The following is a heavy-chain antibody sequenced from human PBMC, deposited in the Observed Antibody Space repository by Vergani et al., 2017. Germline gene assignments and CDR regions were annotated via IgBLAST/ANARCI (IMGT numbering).Heavy chain of an antibody. D-gene: IGHD3-10*02. CDR1: EFTFSNYA. CDR3: ARGRCIESCDMFNWLDS. CDR2: ISGSGVSA. Sequence: EVQLLESGGGLVQPGGSLRLTCAASEFTFSNYAMNWVRQAPGKGLGWVSGISGSGVSAYYTDYVKGRFTISRDNAQNTLYLQMNSLRVEDTGVYYCARGRCIESCDMFNWLDSWGQGTLVTVSS. J-gene: IGHJ5*01. V-gene: IGHV3-23*01.